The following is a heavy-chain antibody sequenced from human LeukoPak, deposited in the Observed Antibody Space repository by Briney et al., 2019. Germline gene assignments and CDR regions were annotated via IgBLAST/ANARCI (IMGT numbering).Heavy chain of an antibody. J-gene: IGHJ4*02. CDR3: ASEPNSGSYPFDY. CDR1: EYTFTGYY. CDR2: INPNSGGT. V-gene: IGHV1-2*02. Sequence: GASVKISCKASEYTFTGYYMHWVRQAPGQGLEWMGWINPNSGGTNYAQKFQGRVTMTRDTSISTAYMELSRLRSDDTAVYYCASEPNSGSYPFDYWGQGTLVTVSS. D-gene: IGHD1-26*01.